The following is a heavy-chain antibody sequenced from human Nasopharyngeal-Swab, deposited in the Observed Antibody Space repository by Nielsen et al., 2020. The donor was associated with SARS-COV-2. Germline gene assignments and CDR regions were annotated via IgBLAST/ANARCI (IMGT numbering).Heavy chain of an antibody. Sequence: GVLKISCAASGFTVSSNYMSWVRQAPGKGLEWVSVIYSGGSTYYADSVKGRFTISRDNSKNTLYLQMNSLRAEDTAVYYGEREGEEEGREGGGQGKKGTVSS. V-gene: IGHV3-53*01. CDR1: GFTVSSNY. CDR2: IYSGGST. D-gene: IGHD1-26*01. J-gene: IGHJ3*01. CDR3: EREGEEEGREG.